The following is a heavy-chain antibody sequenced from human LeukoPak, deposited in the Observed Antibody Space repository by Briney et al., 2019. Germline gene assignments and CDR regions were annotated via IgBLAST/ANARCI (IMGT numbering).Heavy chain of an antibody. CDR1: GVSISSYC. J-gene: IGHJ2*01. V-gene: IGHV4-59*01. D-gene: IGHD3/OR15-3a*01. Sequence: PSETLSLTCTVSGVSISSYCWSWIRRPPGKGLEWIGYISYSGSTNSNSSLKSRVTTSVDTSKNQFSLKLSSVTAADTAVYYCARTFGRGPRYFDLWGRGTLVTVSS. CDR2: ISYSGST. CDR3: ARTFGRGPRYFDL.